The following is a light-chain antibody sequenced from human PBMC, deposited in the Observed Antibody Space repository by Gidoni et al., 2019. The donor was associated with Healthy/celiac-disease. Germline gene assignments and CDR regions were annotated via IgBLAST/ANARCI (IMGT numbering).Light chain of an antibody. V-gene: IGKV3-15*01. CDR1: QSVSRN. Sequence: EIVMTHSPSTLSVSPGERATLSCRASQSVSRNLAWYQQKPGQAPRLLIYGASTRATGIPARFSGSGSGTEFTLTISSLQSEDFAVYYCQQYKNWPKTFGQGTKVEIK. CDR2: GAS. CDR3: QQYKNWPKT. J-gene: IGKJ1*01.